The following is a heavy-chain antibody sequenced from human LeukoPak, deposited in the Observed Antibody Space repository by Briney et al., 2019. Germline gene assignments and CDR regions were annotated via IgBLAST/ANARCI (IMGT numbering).Heavy chain of an antibody. CDR2: INHSGST. V-gene: IGHV4-34*01. D-gene: IGHD3-9*01. CDR1: GGSFSGYY. Sequence: SETLSLTCAVYGGSFSGYYWSWIRQPPGKGLEWIGEINHSGSTNYNPFLKSRVTISVDTSKNQFSLKLSSVTAADTAVYYCARVGYYNGFDFWGQGTLVTVSS. CDR3: ARVGYYNGFDF. J-gene: IGHJ4*02.